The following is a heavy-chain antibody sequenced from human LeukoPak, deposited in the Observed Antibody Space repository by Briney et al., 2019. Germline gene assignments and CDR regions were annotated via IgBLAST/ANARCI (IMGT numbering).Heavy chain of an antibody. J-gene: IGHJ6*03. D-gene: IGHD3-16*01. CDR2: IYSGGST. V-gene: IGHV3-53*01. Sequence: GGSLRLSCAASGFTVSSNYMSWVRQAPGKGLEWVSVIYSGGSTYYADSVKGRFTISRDNAKNSLYLQMNSLRAEDTAVYYCAEGDGYYYYMDVWGKGTTVTVSS. CDR1: GFTVSSNY. CDR3: AEGDGYYYYMDV.